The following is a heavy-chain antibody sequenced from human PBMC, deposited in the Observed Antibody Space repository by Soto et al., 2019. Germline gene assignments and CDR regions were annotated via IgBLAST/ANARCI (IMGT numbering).Heavy chain of an antibody. V-gene: IGHV4-30-2*01. Sequence: PSETLSVTCAVSGGSISSGGYSWSWIRQPPGKGLEWIGYIYHSGSTYYNPSLKSRVTISVDRSKNQFSLKLSSVTAADTAVYYCARLVGATGYFDYWGHGTLVTVSS. CDR3: ARLVGATGYFDY. CDR1: GGSISSGGYS. J-gene: IGHJ4*01. D-gene: IGHD1-26*01. CDR2: IYHSGST.